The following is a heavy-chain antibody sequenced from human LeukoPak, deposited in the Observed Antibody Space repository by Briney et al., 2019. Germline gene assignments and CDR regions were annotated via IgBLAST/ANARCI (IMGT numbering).Heavy chain of an antibody. CDR2: ISGGSSYT. CDR3: ARGGRYAYSDY. J-gene: IGHJ4*02. Sequence: GGSLRPSCAASGFTFSDYYMSWIRQAPGKGLEWVSYISGGSSYTNYADSVKGRFTISRDNAKNSLYLQMNSLRAEDTAVYYCARGGRYAYSDYWGQGTLVTVSS. V-gene: IGHV3-11*03. D-gene: IGHD3-16*01. CDR1: GFTFSDYY.